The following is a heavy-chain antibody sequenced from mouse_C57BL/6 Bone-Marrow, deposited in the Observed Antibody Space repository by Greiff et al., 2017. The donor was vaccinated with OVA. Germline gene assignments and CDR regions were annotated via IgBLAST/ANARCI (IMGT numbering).Heavy chain of an antibody. CDR2: IDPENGDT. CDR3: TTELLTRTY. Sequence: VQLKQSGAELVRPGASVKLSCTASGFNIKDDYMHWVKQRPEPGLEWIGWIDPENGDTEYASKFQGKATITADTSSNTAYLQLSSLTSEDTAVYYCTTELLTRTYWGQGTLVTVSA. V-gene: IGHV14-4*01. CDR1: GFNIKDDY. J-gene: IGHJ3*01. D-gene: IGHD4-1*01.